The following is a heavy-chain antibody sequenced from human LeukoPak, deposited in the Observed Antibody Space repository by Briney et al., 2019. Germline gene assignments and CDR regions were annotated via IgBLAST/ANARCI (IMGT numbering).Heavy chain of an antibody. J-gene: IGHJ6*03. CDR3: AREAGSTPLGYYYYMDV. Sequence: SETLSLTCAVYGGSFSGYYWSWIRQPPGKGLEWIGEINHSGSTNYSPSLKSRVTISVDTSKDQFSLKLSSVTAADTAVYYCAREAGSTPLGYYYYMDVWGKGTTVTVSS. V-gene: IGHV4-34*01. CDR2: INHSGST. D-gene: IGHD2-2*01. CDR1: GGSFSGYY.